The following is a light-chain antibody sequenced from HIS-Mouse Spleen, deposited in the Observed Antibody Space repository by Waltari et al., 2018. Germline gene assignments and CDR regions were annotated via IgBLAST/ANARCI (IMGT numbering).Light chain of an antibody. V-gene: IGLV3-25*03. Sequence: SYELTHPPSVSVSPGQTARITCAGDASPTQYADWYQQKPGQAPVLVIYKDSVWPSGIPERFSGSSSGTTVTLTISGVQAEDEADYYCQSADSSGTYSVVFGGGTKLTVL. CDR1: ASPTQY. CDR3: QSADSSGTYSVV. J-gene: IGLJ2*01. CDR2: KDS.